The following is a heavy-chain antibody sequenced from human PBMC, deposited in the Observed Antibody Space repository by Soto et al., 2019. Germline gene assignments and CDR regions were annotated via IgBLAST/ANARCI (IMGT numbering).Heavy chain of an antibody. J-gene: IGHJ5*02. CDR1: GFTFSNYA. D-gene: IGHD3-10*01. CDR2: ISGSGIST. Sequence: EVQLLESGGGLVQPGGSLRLSCAASGFTFSNYAMSWLRQAPGKGLEWVSAISGSGISTYYADSVKLRFTISRDNSKNTLYLQMNSLRAEDTAMYYCARDHKFGEPPGGQGTLVTVSS. CDR3: ARDHKFGEPP. V-gene: IGHV3-23*01.